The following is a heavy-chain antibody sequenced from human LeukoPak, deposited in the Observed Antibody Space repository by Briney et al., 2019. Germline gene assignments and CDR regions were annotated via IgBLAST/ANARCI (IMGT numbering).Heavy chain of an antibody. D-gene: IGHD6-13*01. CDR2: IWYDGSNK. Sequence: GGSLRLSCAASGFTFSSYGMHWVRQAPGKGLEWVAVIWYDGSNKYYADSVKGRFTISRDNSKNTLYLQMNSLRAEDTAVYYCAAENPGIAAAGGFDPWGQGILVTVSS. V-gene: IGHV3-33*01. CDR1: GFTFSSYG. CDR3: AAENPGIAAAGGFDP. J-gene: IGHJ5*02.